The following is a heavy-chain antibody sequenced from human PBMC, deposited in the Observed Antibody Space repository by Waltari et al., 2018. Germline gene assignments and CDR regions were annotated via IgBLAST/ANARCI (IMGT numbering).Heavy chain of an antibody. Sequence: QVQLQESGPGLVKPSETLSLTCTVSGYSISSGYYWGWIRQPPGKGLEWIGSIYHSGSTYYNPSLKSRVTISVDTSKNQFSLKLSSVTAADTAVYYCARGEQIRFLEWPMDFDYWGQGTLVTVSS. J-gene: IGHJ4*02. CDR3: ARGEQIRFLEWPMDFDY. CDR2: IYHSGST. V-gene: IGHV4-38-2*02. D-gene: IGHD3-3*01. CDR1: GYSISSGYY.